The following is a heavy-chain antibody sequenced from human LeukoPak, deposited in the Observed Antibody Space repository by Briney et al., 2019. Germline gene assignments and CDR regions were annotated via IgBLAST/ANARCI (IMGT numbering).Heavy chain of an antibody. Sequence: GGSLRLSCAASGFTFSSYAMGWVRQAPGKGLEWVSVIYSGGSTYYADSVKGRFTISRDNSKNTLYLQMNSLRAEDTAVYYCAKDREVYWGQGTLVTVSS. CDR2: IYSGGST. J-gene: IGHJ4*02. CDR3: AKDREVY. V-gene: IGHV3-66*01. CDR1: GFTFSSYA.